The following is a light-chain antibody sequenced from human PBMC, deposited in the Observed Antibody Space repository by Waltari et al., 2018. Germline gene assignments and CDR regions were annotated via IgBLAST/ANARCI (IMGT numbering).Light chain of an antibody. V-gene: IGKV1-39*01. J-gene: IGKJ4*01. CDR3: QQSYSIPRT. CDR2: AAS. CDR1: QYISTY. Sequence: DIEMTQSPSSLSASVGDRVTIAFRSSQYISTYLNWYQQKPGKAPKLLISAASDLQSGVPSRFSGSGSGTDFTLTISSLQPEDFATYWCQQSYSIPRTFGGGTKVEIK.